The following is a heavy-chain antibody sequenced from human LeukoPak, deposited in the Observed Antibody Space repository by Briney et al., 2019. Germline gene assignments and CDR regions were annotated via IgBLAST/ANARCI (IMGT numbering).Heavy chain of an antibody. CDR3: ARVSVVRGVIDY. Sequence: SETLSLTCAVYGGSFSGYYWSWIRQPPGKGLEWIGYIYYSGSTNYNPSLKSRVTISVDTSKNQFSLKLSSVTAADTAVYYCARVSVVRGVIDYWGQGTLVTVSS. D-gene: IGHD3-10*01. CDR2: IYYSGST. V-gene: IGHV4-59*01. CDR1: GGSFSGYY. J-gene: IGHJ4*02.